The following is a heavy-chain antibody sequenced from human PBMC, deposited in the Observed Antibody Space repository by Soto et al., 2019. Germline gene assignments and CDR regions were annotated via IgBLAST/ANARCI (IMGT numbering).Heavy chain of an antibody. D-gene: IGHD2-2*01. CDR1: GGTFSSYA. CDR2: IIPIFGTA. J-gene: IGHJ6*02. V-gene: IGHV1-69*01. CDR3: ARDQGIVVVPAASSDYYYYGMDV. Sequence: QVQLVQSGAEVKEPGSSVKVSCKASGGTFSSYAISWVRQAPGQGLEWMGGIIPIFGTANYAQKFQGRVTITADESTSTAYMELSSLRSEDTAVYYCARDQGIVVVPAASSDYYYYGMDVWGQGTTVTVSS.